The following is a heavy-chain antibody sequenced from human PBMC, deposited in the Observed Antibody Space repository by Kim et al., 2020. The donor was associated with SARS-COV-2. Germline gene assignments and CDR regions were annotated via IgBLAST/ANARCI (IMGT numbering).Heavy chain of an antibody. J-gene: IGHJ4*02. Sequence: GHTIHNADAEKGRFTISRDNDKNTRYLQMNSLRAGDTAVYYCGRSNGWVDYWGQETLVTVSS. CDR3: GRSNGWVDY. V-gene: IGHV3-74*01. D-gene: IGHD3-22*01. CDR2: GHTI.